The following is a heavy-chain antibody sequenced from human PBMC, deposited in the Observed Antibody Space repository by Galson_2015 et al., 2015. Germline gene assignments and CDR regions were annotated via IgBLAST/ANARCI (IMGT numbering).Heavy chain of an antibody. CDR2: IGSSGDPI. V-gene: IGHV3-48*03. CDR3: SKVRGGDSYYFDS. D-gene: IGHD2-21*02. J-gene: IGHJ4*02. Sequence: SLRLSCAASGFTFSSYEMNWVRQAPGKGLERVSYIGSSGDPIYYADSVKGRFTISRDNAKNSLYLQMNSLRAEDTAVYYCSKVRGGDSYYFDSWGLGTLVTVSS. CDR1: GFTFSSYE.